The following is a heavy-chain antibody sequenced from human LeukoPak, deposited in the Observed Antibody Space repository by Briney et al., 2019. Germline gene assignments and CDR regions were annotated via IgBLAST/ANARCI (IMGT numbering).Heavy chain of an antibody. D-gene: IGHD1-26*01. V-gene: IGHV4-4*07. CDR2: LYTTGTA. Sequence: SETLSLTCAVSGASFTSCYRRWVRQSAGKGLEWISRLYTTGTANYNPSVKSRVTMSGDSSQNQLSLMLTTVTADDTAVYYCVRDRTNWDEPHHALDTWGQGTLVTVSS. CDR1: GASFTSCY. J-gene: IGHJ3*02. CDR3: VRDRTNWDEPHHALDT.